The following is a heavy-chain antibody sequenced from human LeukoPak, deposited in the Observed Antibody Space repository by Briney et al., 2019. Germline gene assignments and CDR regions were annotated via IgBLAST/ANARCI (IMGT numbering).Heavy chain of an antibody. CDR1: GGSISSHY. Sequence: SETLSLTCTVSGGSISSHYWSWIRQPPGKGLEWIGYIYYSGSTNYNPSLKSRVTISVDTSKNQFSLKLSSVTAADTAVYCCARDDGAFDIWGQGTMVTVSS. J-gene: IGHJ3*02. CDR3: ARDDGAFDI. V-gene: IGHV4-59*11. CDR2: IYYSGST.